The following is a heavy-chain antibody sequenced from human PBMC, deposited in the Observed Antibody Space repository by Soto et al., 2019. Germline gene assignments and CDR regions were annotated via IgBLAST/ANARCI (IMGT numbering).Heavy chain of an antibody. CDR2: ISAYNGNT. V-gene: IGHV1-18*01. Sequence: QVPLVQSGAEVKKPGASVKVSCKASGYTFTSYGISWVRQAPGQGLEWMGWISAYNGNTNYAQKLQGRVTMTTDTSTSTAYMELRSLRSDDTAVYYCARDRTTWGTDRDTWFDPWGQGTLVTVSS. D-gene: IGHD1-26*01. CDR3: ARDRTTWGTDRDTWFDP. J-gene: IGHJ5*02. CDR1: GYTFTSYG.